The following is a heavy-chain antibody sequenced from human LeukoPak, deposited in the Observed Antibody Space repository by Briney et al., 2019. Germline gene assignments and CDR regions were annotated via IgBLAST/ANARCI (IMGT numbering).Heavy chain of an antibody. Sequence: SETLSLTCTVSGGSISSYHWSWIRQPPGKGLEWIGYMYYSGSTNYNPSLKSRVTISVDTSKNQFSLKLSSVTAADTAVYYCARGARAGYNLEPFDYWGQGTLVTVSS. CDR1: GGSISSYH. CDR2: MYYSGST. J-gene: IGHJ4*02. V-gene: IGHV4-59*08. D-gene: IGHD5-24*01. CDR3: ARGARAGYNLEPFDY.